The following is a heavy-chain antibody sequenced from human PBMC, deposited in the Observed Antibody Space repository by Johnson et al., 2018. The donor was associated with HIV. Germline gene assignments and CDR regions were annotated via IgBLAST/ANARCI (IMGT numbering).Heavy chain of an antibody. J-gene: IGHJ3*02. V-gene: IGHV3-30*19. D-gene: IGHD2-15*01. CDR1: GFTFSSYG. CDR3: ARERYGSQAIDGFDI. Sequence: QVQLVESGGGVVQPGGSLRLSCAASGFTFSSYGMHWVRQAPGKGLEWVAVISYHGTNKYYADSVKGRFTISRDNSKNTLYLQMNSLRAEDTAVYYCARERYGSQAIDGFDIWGQGTMVTVSS. CDR2: ISYHGTNK.